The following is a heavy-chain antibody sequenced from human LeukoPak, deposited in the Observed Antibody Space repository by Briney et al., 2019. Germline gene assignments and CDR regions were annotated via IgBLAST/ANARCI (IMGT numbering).Heavy chain of an antibody. J-gene: IGHJ3*02. Sequence: GGSLRLSCAASGFTFSSYWMSWVRQAPGKGLGWVANIKQDGSEKYYVDSVKGRFTISRDNAKNSLYLQMNSLRAEDTAVYYCARGGPQWYLLAEHDAFDIWGQGTMVTVSS. CDR3: ARGGPQWYLLAEHDAFDI. D-gene: IGHD3-22*01. CDR1: GFTFSSYW. CDR2: IKQDGSEK. V-gene: IGHV3-7*04.